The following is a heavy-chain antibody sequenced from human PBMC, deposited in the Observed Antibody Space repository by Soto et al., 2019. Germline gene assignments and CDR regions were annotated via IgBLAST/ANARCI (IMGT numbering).Heavy chain of an antibody. Sequence: GDYYWSWIRQPPGKGLELIGYIYYSGSTYYNPSLKSRVTISVDTSKNQFSLKLSSVTAADTAVYYCARAVRGVPAAIRPYYGMDVWGQGTTVTVSS. CDR3: ARAVRGVPAAIRPYYGMDV. D-gene: IGHD2-2*02. CDR2: IYYSGST. J-gene: IGHJ6*02. CDR1: GDYY. V-gene: IGHV4-30-4*01.